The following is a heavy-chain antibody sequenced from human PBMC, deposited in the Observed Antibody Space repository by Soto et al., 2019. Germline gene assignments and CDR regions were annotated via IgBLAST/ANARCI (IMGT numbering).Heavy chain of an antibody. CDR1: GGSISSSTYY. CDR2: FFLSGNT. D-gene: IGHD5-12*01. V-gene: IGHV4-39*07. J-gene: IGHJ4*02. Sequence: SETLSLTCTVSGGSISSSTYYWGWMRQPPGKGLEWIANFFLSGNTYYNPSLKSRVTISVDRSKNQFSLKLSSVTAADTAVYYCAAGGGLPRYYWGQGTLVTVSS. CDR3: AAGGGLPRYY.